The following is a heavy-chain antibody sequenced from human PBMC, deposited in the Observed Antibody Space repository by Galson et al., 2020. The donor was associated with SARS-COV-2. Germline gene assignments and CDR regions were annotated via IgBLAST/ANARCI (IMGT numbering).Heavy chain of an antibody. CDR1: GGTFSSYA. CDR3: ARDQGLYSSSWYSDAFDI. D-gene: IGHD6-13*01. Sequence: KISCKASGGTFSSYAISWVRQAPGQGLEWMGGIIPIFGTANYAQKFQGRVTITADESTSTAYMELSSLRSEDTAVYYCARDQGLYSSSWYSDAFDIWGQGTMVTVSS. V-gene: IGHV1-69*01. CDR2: IIPIFGTA. J-gene: IGHJ3*02.